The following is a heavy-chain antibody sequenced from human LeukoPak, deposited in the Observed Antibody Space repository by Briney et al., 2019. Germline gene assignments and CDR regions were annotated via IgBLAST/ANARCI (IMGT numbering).Heavy chain of an antibody. CDR2: IYASGST. D-gene: IGHD6-13*01. V-gene: IGHV4-59*01. CDR3: GRAGAQQQLLWYFDL. J-gene: IGHJ2*01. CDR1: GGSISSYY. Sequence: SETLSLTSTVPGGSISSYYRSWIRQTPEKGLEWTGHIYASGSTNYNPSFKNRVTISVDGSKNHFSLKLSSVTAADTAVYYCGRAGAQQQLLWYFDLWGRGTLVTVSS.